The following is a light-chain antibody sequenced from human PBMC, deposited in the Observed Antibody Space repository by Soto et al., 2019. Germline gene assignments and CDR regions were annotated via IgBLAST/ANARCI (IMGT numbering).Light chain of an antibody. CDR1: QSISSW. CDR2: DAS. V-gene: IGKV1-5*01. J-gene: IGKJ4*01. CDR3: QQYNTYSSLT. Sequence: DIQMTQSPSTLSASVGDRVTITCRASQSISSWLAWYQQKLGRAPRLLIYDASSLESGVPSRFSGSGYGTEVTLTISSRQPDDFATYYCQQYNTYSSLTFGGGTKVEIK.